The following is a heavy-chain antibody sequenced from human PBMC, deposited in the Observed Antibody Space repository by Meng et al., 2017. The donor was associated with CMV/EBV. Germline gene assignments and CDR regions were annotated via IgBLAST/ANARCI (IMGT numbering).Heavy chain of an antibody. Sequence: ASVKVSCKASGYTFTSYYMHWVRQAPGQGLEWMGIINPSGGSTSYAQKFQGRVTMTRDTSTSTAYMELSSLRSEDTAVYYCARLLTIAAAGRNAFDIWGQGTMVTVSS. V-gene: IGHV1-46*01. D-gene: IGHD6-13*01. J-gene: IGHJ3*02. CDR3: ARLLTIAAAGRNAFDI. CDR2: INPSGGST. CDR1: GYTFTSYY.